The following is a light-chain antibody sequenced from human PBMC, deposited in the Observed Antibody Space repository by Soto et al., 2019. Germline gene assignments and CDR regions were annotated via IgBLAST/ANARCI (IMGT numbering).Light chain of an antibody. CDR3: QHFGRSPPSGT. J-gene: IGKJ1*01. V-gene: IGKV3-20*01. CDR2: GAS. Sequence: ETVLTQSPGTLSLSPGERATLSCRASQSVSSNYLAWYQQKPGQAPRLLIYGASTRATGIPDRFSGSGSGTDFTLTISRLEPEVFAVYYCQHFGRSPPSGTFGQGTKVEIK. CDR1: QSVSSNY.